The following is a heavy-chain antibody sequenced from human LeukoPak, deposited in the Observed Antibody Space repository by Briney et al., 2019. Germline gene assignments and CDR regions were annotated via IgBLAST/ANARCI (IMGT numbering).Heavy chain of an antibody. CDR2: ISSSGSTI. CDR3: AELGITMIGGV. D-gene: IGHD3-10*02. Sequence: PGGSLRLSCAASGFTFSSYEMNWVRQAPGKVLEWVSYISSSGSTIYYADSVKGRFTISRDNAKNSLYLQMNSLRAEVTAVYYCAELGITMIGGVWGKGTTVTISS. V-gene: IGHV3-48*03. J-gene: IGHJ6*04. CDR1: GFTFSSYE.